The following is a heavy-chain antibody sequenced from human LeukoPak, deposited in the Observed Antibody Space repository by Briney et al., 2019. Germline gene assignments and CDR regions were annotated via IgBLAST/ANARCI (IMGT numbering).Heavy chain of an antibody. J-gene: IGHJ4*02. V-gene: IGHV4-39*01. CDR1: GGSISSSSYS. D-gene: IGHD3-22*01. CDR2: ISYSGST. CDR3: ARVYYDSSGYYYPFDY. Sequence: SETLSLTCTVSGGSISSSSYSWAWVRQPPGQGLEWIATISYSGSTYSNPSLKSRLTISVDPPNNQFSLQLSSVTAADTAVYYCARVYYDSSGYYYPFDYWGQGTLVTVSS.